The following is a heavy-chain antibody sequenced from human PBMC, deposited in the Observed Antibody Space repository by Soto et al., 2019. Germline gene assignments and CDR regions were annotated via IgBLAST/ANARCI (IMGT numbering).Heavy chain of an antibody. Sequence: GGSLRLSCAASGFTFSSYGMHWVRQAPGKGLEWVAVISYDGSNKYYADSVQGRFTISRDNSKNTLYLQMNSLRAEDTAVYYCAKDLTITDLTFFAYCGQGTLVTVSS. J-gene: IGHJ4*02. V-gene: IGHV3-30*18. CDR2: ISYDGSNK. CDR3: AKDLTITDLTFFAY. CDR1: GFTFSSYG.